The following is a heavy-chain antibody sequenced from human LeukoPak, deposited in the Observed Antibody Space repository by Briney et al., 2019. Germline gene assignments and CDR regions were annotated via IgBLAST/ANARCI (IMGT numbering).Heavy chain of an antibody. CDR1: GGSISSYY. CDR2: IYYSGST. V-gene: IGHV4-59*01. J-gene: IGHJ4*02. Sequence: SETLSLTCTVSGGSISSYYWSWIRQPPGKGLEWIGYIYYSGSTNYNPSLKSRVTIPVDTSKNQFSLKLSSVTAADTAVYYCAILARGTGVGYWGQGALVTVSS. D-gene: IGHD3-10*01. CDR3: AILARGTGVGY.